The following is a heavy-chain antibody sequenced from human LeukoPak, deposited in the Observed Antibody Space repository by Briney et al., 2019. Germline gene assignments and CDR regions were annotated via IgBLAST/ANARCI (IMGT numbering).Heavy chain of an antibody. CDR2: IWYDGSNK. J-gene: IGHJ6*03. D-gene: IGHD4-17*01. V-gene: IGHV3-33*06. CDR1: GFTFSSYG. CDR3: AKDSGPSDYGDYEEYYYYYMDV. Sequence: PGGSLRLSCAASGFTFSSYGMHWVRQAPGKGLGWVAVIWYDGSNKYYADSVKGRFTISRGNSKNTLYLQMNSLRAEDTAVYYCAKDSGPSDYGDYEEYYYYYMDVWGKGTTVTVSS.